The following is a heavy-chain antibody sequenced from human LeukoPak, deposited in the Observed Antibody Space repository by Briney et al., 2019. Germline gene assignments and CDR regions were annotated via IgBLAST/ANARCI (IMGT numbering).Heavy chain of an antibody. Sequence: ASVKVSCKASGYSFTSYGISWVRQAPGQGLEWMGWISGYNGNTNHGQKFQGRVTMTTDTSTSTAYMELRSLRSDDTAVYYCARDPNPNPGIAAAGTAFFDYWGQGTLVTVSS. CDR2: ISGYNGNT. CDR3: ARDPNPNPGIAAAGTAFFDY. J-gene: IGHJ4*02. V-gene: IGHV1-18*01. CDR1: GYSFTSYG. D-gene: IGHD6-13*01.